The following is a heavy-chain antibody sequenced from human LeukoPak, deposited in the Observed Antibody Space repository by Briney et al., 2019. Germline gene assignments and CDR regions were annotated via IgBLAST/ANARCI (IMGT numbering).Heavy chain of an antibody. CDR2: IYYSGST. D-gene: IGHD2-2*01. CDR1: GGSINRYY. V-gene: IGHV4-59*01. CDR3: ARGRWAMYYFDY. J-gene: IGHJ4*02. Sequence: SETLSLICTVSGGSINRYYWSWIRQPPGKGLEWIGYIYYSGSTNYNPSLKSRVTISVDTSKNQFSLKLSSVTAADTAVDYCARGRWAMYYFDYWGQGTLVTVSS.